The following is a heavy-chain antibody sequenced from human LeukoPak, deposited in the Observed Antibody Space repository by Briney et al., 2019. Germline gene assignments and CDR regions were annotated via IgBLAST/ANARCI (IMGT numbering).Heavy chain of an antibody. V-gene: IGHV4-59*01. J-gene: IGHJ4*02. CDR2: IYYSGST. Sequence: SETLSLTCTVSGGSISSYYWSWIRQPPGKGLEWIGYIYYSGSTNYNPSLKSRVTISVDTSKNQFSLKLSSVTAADTAVHYCARGVVELDYWGQGTLVTVSS. CDR1: GGSISSYY. D-gene: IGHD5-24*01. CDR3: ARGVVELDY.